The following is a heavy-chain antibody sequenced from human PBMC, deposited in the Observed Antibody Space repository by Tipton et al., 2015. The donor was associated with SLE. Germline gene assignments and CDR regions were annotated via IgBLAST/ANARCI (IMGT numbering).Heavy chain of an antibody. J-gene: IGHJ4*02. Sequence: TLSLTCIVSGGSITTRSYYWGWIRQPPGKGLEWIGSIYYSGSTYYNPSLKSRVTISVDTSKNQFSLKLSSVTAADTAVYYCARGRTHLDYWGQGTLVTVSS. V-gene: IGHV4-39*07. CDR2: IYYSGST. CDR3: ARGRTHLDY. CDR1: GGSITTRSYY.